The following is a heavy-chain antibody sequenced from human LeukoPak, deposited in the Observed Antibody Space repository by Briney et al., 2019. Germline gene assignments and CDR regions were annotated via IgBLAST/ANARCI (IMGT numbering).Heavy chain of an antibody. J-gene: IGHJ4*02. CDR2: IHYSGST. CDR3: AGPTSSGWHGDFDY. CDR1: GGSISPYY. Sequence: KPSETLSLTCTVSGGSISPYYWSWIRQSPGKGLEWIGCIHYSGSTIYNPSLKSRVSISVDTSKNQFSLKLSSATAADTAVYYCAGPTSSGWHGDFDYWGQGTLVTDSS. V-gene: IGHV4-59*08. D-gene: IGHD6-19*01.